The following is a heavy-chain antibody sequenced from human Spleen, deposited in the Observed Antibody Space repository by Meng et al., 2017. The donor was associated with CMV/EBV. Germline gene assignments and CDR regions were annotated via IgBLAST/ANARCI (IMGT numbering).Heavy chain of an antibody. J-gene: IGHJ4*02. V-gene: IGHV3-33*06. CDR1: GLIFSDHG. CDR3: AKVGYSGYDFLDY. Sequence: CAASGLIFSDHGMHWVRQAPGKGLEWVAVIWNDGYNKYYADSVKGRFTISRDNSKNTVHLQMNSLRAEDTALYYCAKVGYSGYDFLDYWGQGTLVTVSS. CDR2: IWNDGYNK. D-gene: IGHD5-12*01.